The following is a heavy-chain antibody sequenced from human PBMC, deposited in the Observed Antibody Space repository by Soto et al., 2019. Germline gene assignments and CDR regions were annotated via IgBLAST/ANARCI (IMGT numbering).Heavy chain of an antibody. CDR1: VFPFISYE. CDR2: ISSSGSTI. J-gene: IGHJ4*02. CDR3: ARDKLNSGSYFQDWGDY. V-gene: IGHV3-48*03. D-gene: IGHD1-26*01. Sequence: GSLRLSFSASVFPFISYEMNWVRPAPGKGLEWVSYISSSGSTIYYADSVKGRLTISRENAKNSLYLQMNSLRAEDTAVYYCARDKLNSGSYFQDWGDYWGQGTLVTVSA.